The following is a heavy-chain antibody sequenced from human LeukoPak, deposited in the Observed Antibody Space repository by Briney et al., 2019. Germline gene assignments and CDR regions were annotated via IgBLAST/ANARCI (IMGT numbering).Heavy chain of an antibody. J-gene: IGHJ4*02. D-gene: IGHD3-22*01. V-gene: IGHV4-34*01. CDR2: INHSGST. CDR1: GGSFRGYS. Sequence: SETLSLTCAVYGGSFRGYSWSWIRQPPGKGLEWIVEINHSGSTKNSPSLKSRVTISVDTSKNQFSLKLRSVTAADTAVYYCARGANYYDSSGYSATFDYWGQGTLVTVSS. CDR3: ARGANYYDSSGYSATFDY.